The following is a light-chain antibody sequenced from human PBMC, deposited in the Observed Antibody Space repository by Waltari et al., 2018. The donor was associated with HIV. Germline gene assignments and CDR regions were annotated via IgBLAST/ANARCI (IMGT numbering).Light chain of an antibody. CDR3: QQYYARPWT. CDR1: QNVLYNSNNKNF. V-gene: IGKV4-1*01. J-gene: IGKJ1*01. CDR2: WAS. Sequence: DIVMTQSAESLAVSLGERATINCKSSQNVLYNSNNKNFLAWYQQKPGQSAKLLIYWASTRESGVPDRFSGSGSWTDFTLTISSLQAEDAAVYYCQQYYARPWTFSQGTKVEIK.